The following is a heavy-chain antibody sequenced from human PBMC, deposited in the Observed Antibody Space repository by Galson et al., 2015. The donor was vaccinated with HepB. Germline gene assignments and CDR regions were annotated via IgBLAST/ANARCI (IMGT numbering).Heavy chain of an antibody. D-gene: IGHD6-19*01. J-gene: IGHJ4*02. V-gene: IGHV3-66*01. CDR2: IYSGGST. Sequence: SLRLSCAASGFTVSSNYMSWVRQAPGEGLEWVSVIYSGGSTYYADSVKGRFTISRDNSKNTLYLQMNSLRAEDTAVYYCARAPGAGTLRYWGQGTLVTVSS. CDR3: ARAPGAGTLRY. CDR1: GFTVSSNY.